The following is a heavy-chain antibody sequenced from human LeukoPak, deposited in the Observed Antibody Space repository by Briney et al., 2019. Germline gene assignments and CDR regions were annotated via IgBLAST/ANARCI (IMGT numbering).Heavy chain of an antibody. V-gene: IGHV4-59*01. J-gene: IGHJ4*02. CDR1: GGSISNYY. CDR3: ARGSREWTTVAEFDY. Sequence: SETLSLTCTVSGGSISNYYWSWIRQPPGKGLEWIGYIYYSGSTNYNPSLRSRVTISVDTSKNQFSLKLNSVTAADTAVYYCARGSREWTTVAEFDYWGQGTLVTVSS. D-gene: IGHD4-17*01. CDR2: IYYSGST.